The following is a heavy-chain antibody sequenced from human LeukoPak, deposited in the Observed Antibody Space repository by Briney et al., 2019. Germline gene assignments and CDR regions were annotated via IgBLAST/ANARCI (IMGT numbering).Heavy chain of an antibody. CDR1: GFTFSSYG. Sequence: GGSLRLSCAASGFTFSSYGMHWVRQAPGKGLEWVAFIRYDGSNKYYADSVKGRFTISRDNSKNTLYLQMNSLRAEDTAVYYCAKDRRNYYGSGSYLDYWGQGTLVTVSS. CDR3: AKDRRNYYGSGSYLDY. D-gene: IGHD3-10*01. J-gene: IGHJ4*02. CDR2: IRYDGSNK. V-gene: IGHV3-30*02.